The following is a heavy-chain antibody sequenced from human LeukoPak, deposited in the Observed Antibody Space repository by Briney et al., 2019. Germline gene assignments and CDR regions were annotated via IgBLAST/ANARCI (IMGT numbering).Heavy chain of an antibody. CDR2: INPNSGGT. CDR3: ARDPLRYQLPGRNWFDP. Sequence: ASVKVSCKASGYTFTGYYMHWVRQAPGQGLEWMGRINPNSGGTNYSQKFQGRVTITRDTSASTAYMELSSLRSEDTAVYYCARDPLRYQLPGRNWFDPWGQGTLVTVSS. J-gene: IGHJ5*02. CDR1: GYTFTGYY. V-gene: IGHV1-2*06. D-gene: IGHD2-2*01.